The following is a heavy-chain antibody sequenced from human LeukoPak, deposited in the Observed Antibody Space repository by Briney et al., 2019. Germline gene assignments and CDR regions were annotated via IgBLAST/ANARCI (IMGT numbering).Heavy chain of an antibody. Sequence: PSETLSLTCTVSGDSISNYYWSWIRQPPGKGLEWIGYIYYSGSTNNNPYLKSRVTISVDTSKNQFSLKLSSVSAADTAVYYCARDLGSQSGMDVWGQGTTVTVSS. D-gene: IGHD1-26*01. CDR3: ARDLGSQSGMDV. V-gene: IGHV4-59*01. CDR1: GDSISNYY. J-gene: IGHJ6*02. CDR2: IYYSGST.